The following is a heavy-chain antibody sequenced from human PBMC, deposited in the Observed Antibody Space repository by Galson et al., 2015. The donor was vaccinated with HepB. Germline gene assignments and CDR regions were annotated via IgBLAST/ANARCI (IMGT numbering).Heavy chain of an antibody. CDR3: ARDGGPAAPYGMDV. Sequence: SLRLSCAASGFTFSSYGMHWVRQAPGKGLEWVAVIWYGGSNKYYADSVKGRFTISRDNSKNTLYLQMNSPRAEDTAVYYCARDGGPAAPYGMDVWGQGTTVTISS. CDR1: GFTFSSYG. J-gene: IGHJ6*02. V-gene: IGHV3-33*01. D-gene: IGHD6-13*01. CDR2: IWYGGSNK.